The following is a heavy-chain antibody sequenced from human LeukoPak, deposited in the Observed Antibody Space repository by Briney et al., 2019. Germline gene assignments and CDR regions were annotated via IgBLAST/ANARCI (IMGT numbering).Heavy chain of an antibody. CDR1: GGSISSGSYY. V-gene: IGHV4-61*02. D-gene: IGHD1-1*01. CDR2: IYTGGST. J-gene: IGHJ6*03. CDR3: VRAPTTYYMDV. Sequence: SETLSLTCTVSGGSISSGSYYWSWIRQPAGKGLEWIGRIYTGGSTNYNPSLKSRVTISLDTSKNQFSLKLSSVTAADTAVYYCVRAPTTYYMDVWGKGTTVTVSS.